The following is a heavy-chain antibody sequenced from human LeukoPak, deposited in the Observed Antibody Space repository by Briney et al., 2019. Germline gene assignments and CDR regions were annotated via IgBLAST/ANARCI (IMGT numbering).Heavy chain of an antibody. D-gene: IGHD4-17*01. CDR3: ARGIGSTVFFDY. J-gene: IGHJ4*02. Sequence: GGSLRLSCAASGFTFSNYGMHWVRQAPGKGLEWVAMISYDGSNKYYADSVKGRFTISRDNSKNTLYLQMNSLRAEDTAVYYCARGIGSTVFFDYWGQGTLVTVSS. V-gene: IGHV3-30*03. CDR1: GFTFSNYG. CDR2: ISYDGSNK.